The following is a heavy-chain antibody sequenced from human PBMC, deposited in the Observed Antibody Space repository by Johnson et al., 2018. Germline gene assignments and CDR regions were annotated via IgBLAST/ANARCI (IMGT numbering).Heavy chain of an antibody. CDR3: AREGRISDV. D-gene: IGHD1-26*01. Sequence: VQLVESGGGLVQXGGSLRLSCAVSGFSFSSYWMSWVRQAPGKGLEWVANIKTDGSEVYYVDSVKGRFTISRDNAKNSMYLQRNSLRAEDTAVYYCAREGRISDVWGKGTTVTVSS. J-gene: IGHJ6*04. CDR2: IKTDGSEV. CDR1: GFSFSSYW. V-gene: IGHV3-7*01.